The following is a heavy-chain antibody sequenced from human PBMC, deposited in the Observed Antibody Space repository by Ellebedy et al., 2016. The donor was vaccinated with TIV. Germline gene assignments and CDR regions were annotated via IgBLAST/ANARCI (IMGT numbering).Heavy chain of an antibody. D-gene: IGHD6-19*01. J-gene: IGHJ6*02. CDR2: INPTAGST. Sequence: AASVKVSCKASGYTFTSYYMHWVRQAPGQGLEWMGIINPTAGSTSRAQKFQGRVTMTSDTSTRTVYMELSSLRSEETAVYYCARAPSVDPHMDVWGQGTTVTVSS. CDR1: GYTFTSYY. V-gene: IGHV1-46*01. CDR3: ARAPSVDPHMDV.